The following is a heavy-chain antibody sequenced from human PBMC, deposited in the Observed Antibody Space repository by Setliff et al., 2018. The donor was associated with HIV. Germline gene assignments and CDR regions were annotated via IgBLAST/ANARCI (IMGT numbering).Heavy chain of an antibody. Sequence: LRLSCAASGFTFSNYAMTWVRQAPGKGLEWVSTIINSGGTTYYVDSVKGRFTISRDNAKNSLYLQMSSLRVDDTAVYYCARISSAWYLVDYWGQGTLVTVSS. CDR2: IINSGGTT. V-gene: IGHV3-23*01. D-gene: IGHD6-13*01. J-gene: IGHJ4*02. CDR1: GFTFSNYA. CDR3: ARISSAWYLVDY.